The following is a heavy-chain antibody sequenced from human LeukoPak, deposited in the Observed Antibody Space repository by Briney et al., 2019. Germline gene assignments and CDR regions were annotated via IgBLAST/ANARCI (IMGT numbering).Heavy chain of an antibody. CDR3: ARVDSAAGNLDY. V-gene: IGHV4-39*01. Sequence: NSSETLSLTCTVSGGSISSSSYYWGWIRQPPGKGLEWIGSIYYSGSTYYNPSLKSRVTISVDTSKNQFSLKLSSVTAADTAVYYCARVDSAAGNLDYWGQGTLVTVSS. D-gene: IGHD6-13*01. CDR2: IYYSGST. J-gene: IGHJ4*02. CDR1: GGSISSSSYY.